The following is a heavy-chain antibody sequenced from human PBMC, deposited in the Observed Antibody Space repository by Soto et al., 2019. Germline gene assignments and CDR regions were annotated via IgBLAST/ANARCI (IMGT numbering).Heavy chain of an antibody. CDR2: ISSSSYI. CDR1: GFTFSSYS. CDR3: ARDWTYYDILTGYYIDTDY. Sequence: GGSLSLSCAASGFTFSSYSMNWVRQAPGKGLEWVSSISSSSYIYYADSVKGRFTISRDNAKNSLYLQMNSLRAEDTAVYYCARDWTYYDILTGYYIDTDYWGQGTLVTVSS. V-gene: IGHV3-21*01. J-gene: IGHJ4*02. D-gene: IGHD3-9*01.